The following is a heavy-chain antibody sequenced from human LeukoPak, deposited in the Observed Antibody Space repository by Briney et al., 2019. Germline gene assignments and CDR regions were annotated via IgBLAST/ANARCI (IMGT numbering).Heavy chain of an antibody. CDR2: IYPGDSDT. J-gene: IGHJ4*02. Sequence: GESLKISCKGSGYTFTSYWIGWVRQVPGKGLEWMGIIYPGDSDTRYSPSFQGQVTISVDKSISTAYLQWSSLKASDTAMYYCAKVAYCSGGGCYGFDYWGQGTLVTVSS. CDR3: AKVAYCSGGGCYGFDY. CDR1: GYTFTSYW. D-gene: IGHD2-15*01. V-gene: IGHV5-51*01.